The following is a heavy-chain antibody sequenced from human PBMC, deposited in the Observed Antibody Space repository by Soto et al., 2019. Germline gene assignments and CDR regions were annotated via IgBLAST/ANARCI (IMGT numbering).Heavy chain of an antibody. J-gene: IGHJ5*02. CDR2: IWYDGSNK. Sequence: QVQLVESGGGVVQPGSALRLSCAASGFTFSSYGMHWVRQAPGKGLDWVAVIWYDGSNKYYADSVKGRFTISRDNSKNTLYLQMNSLRAEDTAVYYCARESGALTVTRYNWFDPWGQGTLLTVSS. CDR1: GFTFSSYG. V-gene: IGHV3-33*01. D-gene: IGHD4-4*01. CDR3: ARESGALTVTRYNWFDP.